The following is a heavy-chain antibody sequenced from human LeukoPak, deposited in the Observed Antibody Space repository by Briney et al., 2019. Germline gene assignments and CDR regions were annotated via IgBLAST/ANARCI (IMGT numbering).Heavy chain of an antibody. CDR2: ISSSSSYI. CDR3: VRDNGVGTAMDY. D-gene: IGHD5-18*01. Sequence: GGSLRLSCAASGFTFSSHSMNWVRQAPGKGLEWVSSISSSSSYIYYADSVKGRFAISRDNAKNSLYLQMNSLRAEDTAVYHCVRDNGVGTAMDYWGQGTLVTVSS. V-gene: IGHV3-21*01. J-gene: IGHJ4*02. CDR1: GFTFSSHS.